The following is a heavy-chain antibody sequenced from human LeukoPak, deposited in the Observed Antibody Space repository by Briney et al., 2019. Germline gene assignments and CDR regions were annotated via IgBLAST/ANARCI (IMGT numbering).Heavy chain of an antibody. J-gene: IGHJ3*02. CDR2: IYYSGST. D-gene: IGHD3-22*01. Sequence: SQTLSLTCTVSGGSISSGGYYWSPIRQHPGKGLEWIGYIYYSGSTYYNPSLKSRVTISVDTSKNQFSLKLSSVTAADTAVYYCARVRASYYDSSDHPKAFDISGQGTMVTVSS. CDR1: GGSISSGGYY. CDR3: ARVRASYYDSSDHPKAFDI. V-gene: IGHV4-31*03.